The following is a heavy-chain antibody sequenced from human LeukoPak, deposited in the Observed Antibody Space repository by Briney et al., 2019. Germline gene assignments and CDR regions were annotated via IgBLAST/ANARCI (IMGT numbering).Heavy chain of an antibody. D-gene: IGHD4-17*01. J-gene: IGHJ5*02. Sequence: SVKVSCKTSGGTFNNSVISWVRQAPGQGLEWLGGIMPLFGTAGYAQKFQGRVTITKDESTRTVYLELTSLTSDDTAVYYCARDVHGDYGSGWFDPWGQGTLVSVSS. V-gene: IGHV1-69*05. CDR1: GGTFNNSV. CDR3: ARDVHGDYGSGWFDP. CDR2: IMPLFGTA.